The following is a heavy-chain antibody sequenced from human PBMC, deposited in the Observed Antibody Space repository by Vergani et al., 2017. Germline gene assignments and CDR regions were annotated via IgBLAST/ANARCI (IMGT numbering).Heavy chain of an antibody. CDR2: ISGSGGST. CDR3: ARDLRTYCEGPAEYFQH. V-gene: IGHV3-23*01. CDR1: GFTFSSYA. D-gene: IGHD1-26*01. Sequence: EVQLLESGGGLVQPGGSLRLSCAASGFTFSSYAMSWVRQAPGKGLEWVSAISGSGGSTYYADSVKGRFTISGDNSSNTLYVEMNSLTAEDTAGYYCARDLRTYCEGPAEYFQHWGQGTLVTVSS. J-gene: IGHJ1*01.